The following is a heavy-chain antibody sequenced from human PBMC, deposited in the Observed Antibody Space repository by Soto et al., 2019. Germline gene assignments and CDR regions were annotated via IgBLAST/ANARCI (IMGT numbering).Heavy chain of an antibody. V-gene: IGHV4-31*03. CDR3: ARGGLGRAAGGGHYFDY. D-gene: IGHD6-13*01. J-gene: IGHJ4*02. Sequence: QVQLQESGPGLVKPSQTLSLTCTVSGGSVSSGGYYWSWIRQYPGKGLEWIGYIYYSGSTYYNPSLTIRVTISADTSQNQVTLKLSSVTAADTAVYYCARGGLGRAAGGGHYFDYWGQGTLVTVSS. CDR1: GGSVSSGGYY. CDR2: IYYSGST.